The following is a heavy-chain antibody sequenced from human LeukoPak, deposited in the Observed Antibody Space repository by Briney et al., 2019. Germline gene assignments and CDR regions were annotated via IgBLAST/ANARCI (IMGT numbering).Heavy chain of an antibody. CDR2: INHSGST. CDR1: GGSISSSNW. CDR3: ARRDLVPNANKRGAFDI. V-gene: IGHV4-4*02. D-gene: IGHD2-8*01. Sequence: SGTLSLTCAVSGGSISSSNWWSWVRQPPGRGLEWIGEINHSGSTNYNPSLKSRVTISVDTSKNQFSLKLSSVTAADTAVYYCARRDLVPNANKRGAFDIWGQGTMVTVSS. J-gene: IGHJ3*02.